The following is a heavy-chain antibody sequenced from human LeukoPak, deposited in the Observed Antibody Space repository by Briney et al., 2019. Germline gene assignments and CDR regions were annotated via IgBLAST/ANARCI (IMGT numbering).Heavy chain of an antibody. CDR2: IYYSGST. CDR3: ARTRYTGTFDI. CDR1: GGSISNFY. D-gene: IGHD2-2*02. J-gene: IGHJ3*02. V-gene: IGHV4-59*06. Sequence: SETLSLTCTVSGGSISNFYWSWIRQPPGKGLEWIGYIYYSGSTYYNPSLKSRVTISVDTSKNQFSLKLSSVTAADTAVYYCARTRYTGTFDIWGQGTMVTVSS.